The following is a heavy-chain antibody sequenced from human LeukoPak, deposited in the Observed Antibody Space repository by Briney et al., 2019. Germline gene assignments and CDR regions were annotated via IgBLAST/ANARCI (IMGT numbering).Heavy chain of an antibody. CDR3: ARDQWRDSSGYSFDY. CDR2: IYHSGST. J-gene: IGHJ4*02. Sequence: PSETLSLTCTVSGGSISSGGYYWSWIRQPPGKGLEWIGYIYHSGSTYYNPSLKSRVTISVDRSKNQFSLKLSSVTAADTAVYYCARDQWRDSSGYSFDYWGQGTLVTVSS. CDR1: GGSISSGGYY. V-gene: IGHV4-30-2*01. D-gene: IGHD3-22*01.